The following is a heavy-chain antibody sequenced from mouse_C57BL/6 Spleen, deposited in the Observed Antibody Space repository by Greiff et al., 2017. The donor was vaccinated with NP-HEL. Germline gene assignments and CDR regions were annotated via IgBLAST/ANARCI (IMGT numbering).Heavy chain of an antibody. J-gene: IGHJ3*01. Sequence: EVQLQQSGPELVKPGASVKISCKASGYTFTDYYMNWVKQSHGKSLEWIGDINPNNGGTSYNQKFKGKATLTVDKSSSTAYMELRSLTSEDSAVYYCARTGLGSSWFAYWGQGTLVTVAA. CDR2: INPNNGGT. D-gene: IGHD1-1*01. CDR3: ARTGLGSSWFAY. CDR1: GYTFTDYY. V-gene: IGHV1-26*01.